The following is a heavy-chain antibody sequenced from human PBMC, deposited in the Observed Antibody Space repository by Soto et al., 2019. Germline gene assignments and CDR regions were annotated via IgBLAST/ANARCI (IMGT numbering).Heavy chain of an antibody. CDR1: GYSFTRHD. CDR3: SREGILFCGVIVFYGMDV. V-gene: IGHV1-8*01. CDR2: INPSSGNT. Sequence: QVQLVQSGAEVKKPGASVKVSCKASGYSFTRHDINWVRQAPGQGLEWMGWINPSSGNTGYAQRFLGRLTITTDTYTSTAYMELSGLKSEDTARYYCSREGILFCGVIVFYGMDVWGQGPTVTVPS. D-gene: IGHD3-3*01. J-gene: IGHJ6*02.